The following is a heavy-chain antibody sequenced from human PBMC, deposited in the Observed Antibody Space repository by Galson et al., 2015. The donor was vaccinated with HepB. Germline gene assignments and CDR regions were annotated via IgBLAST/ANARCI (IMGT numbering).Heavy chain of an antibody. CDR2: MSFDGNNQ. CDR1: GLTFSTHA. D-gene: IGHD3-16*01. CDR3: ARIRGGAMYHAFDV. V-gene: IGHV3-30*04. Sequence: SLRLSCAASGLTFSTHAVHWVRQAPGKGLDWVAHMSFDGNNQYYADSVKGRFTISRDSSKNTLYLQLSSLRVEDTAVYYCARIRGGAMYHAFDVWGQGTMVTVSS. J-gene: IGHJ3*01.